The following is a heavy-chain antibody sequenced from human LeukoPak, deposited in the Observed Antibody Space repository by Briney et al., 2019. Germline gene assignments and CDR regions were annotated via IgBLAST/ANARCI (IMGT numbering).Heavy chain of an antibody. CDR3: ARDVTRVAVAVLGY. D-gene: IGHD6-19*01. CDR1: GYIFTSYG. V-gene: IGHV1-18*04. CDR2: ISAYNGNT. J-gene: IGHJ4*02. Sequence: GASVKVSCKASGYIFTSYGISWVRQAPGQGLEWLGWISAYNGNTNYAQKLQGRVTMTTDTSTSTAYMELRSLRSDDTAVYYCARDVTRVAVAVLGYWGQGTLVTVSS.